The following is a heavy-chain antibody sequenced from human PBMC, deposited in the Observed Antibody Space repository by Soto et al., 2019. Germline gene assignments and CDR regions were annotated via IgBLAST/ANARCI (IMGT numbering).Heavy chain of an antibody. Sequence: ASVKVSCKASGYTFTGYYMHWVRQAPGQGLEWMGWINPNSGGTNYAQKFQGRVTMTRDTSISTAYMELSRLRSDDTAVYYCARDRYCSSTNCPPGSYYGMDVWGQGTTVTVSS. D-gene: IGHD2-2*01. CDR1: GYTFTGYY. CDR2: INPNSGGT. J-gene: IGHJ6*02. CDR3: ARDRYCSSTNCPPGSYYGMDV. V-gene: IGHV1-2*02.